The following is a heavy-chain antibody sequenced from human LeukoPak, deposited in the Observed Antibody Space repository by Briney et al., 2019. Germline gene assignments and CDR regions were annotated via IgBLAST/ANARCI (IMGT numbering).Heavy chain of an antibody. J-gene: IGHJ5*02. D-gene: IGHD3-22*01. CDR3: ARALVIADLDWFDP. V-gene: IGHV1-18*01. Sequence: GASVKVSCKASGYTFTSYGISWVRQAPGQGLEWMGWISAYNGNTNYAQKLQGRVTMTTDTSTSTAYMELRSLRSDDTDVYYCARALVIADLDWFDPWGQGTLVTVSS. CDR1: GYTFTSYG. CDR2: ISAYNGNT.